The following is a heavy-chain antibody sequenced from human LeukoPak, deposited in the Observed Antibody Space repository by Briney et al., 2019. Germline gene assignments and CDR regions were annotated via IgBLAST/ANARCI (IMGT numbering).Heavy chain of an antibody. CDR3: AREGSGYSYFYYMDV. D-gene: IGHD3-3*01. CDR1: GFTVSSNY. V-gene: IGHV3-66*02. J-gene: IGHJ6*03. Sequence: PGGALRLSCAASGFTVSSNYRSWVRQAPGKGVGWVSAIYRAGYTYYSDSVKGRFTISRDNSKNRVYLQMNSLKTEDTAVYYCAREGSGYSYFYYMDVWGKGTTVTVSS. CDR2: IYRAGYT.